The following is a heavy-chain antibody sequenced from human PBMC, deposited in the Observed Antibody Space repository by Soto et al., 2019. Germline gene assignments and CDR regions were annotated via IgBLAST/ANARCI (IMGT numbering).Heavy chain of an antibody. CDR1: GGSISSYY. CDR3: ARHEPGSVDY. D-gene: IGHD6-19*01. V-gene: IGHV4-59*08. Sequence: PSETLSLTCTVSGGSISSYYWSCIRQPPGKGLEWIGYIYYNGNTNYNPSLKSRVTISVDTSNNQFSLKLSSVTAADTAVYYCARHEPGSVDYWGQGTLVTVSS. J-gene: IGHJ4*02. CDR2: IYYNGNT.